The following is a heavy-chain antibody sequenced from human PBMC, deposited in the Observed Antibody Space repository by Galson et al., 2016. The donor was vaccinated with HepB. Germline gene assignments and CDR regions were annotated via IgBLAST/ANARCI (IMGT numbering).Heavy chain of an antibody. CDR3: ARFGHNYGSIDY. CDR2: ISSSSTRI. Sequence: SLRLSCAASGFTSSGHNMNWVRQAPGKGLEWVSSISSSSTRIFYADSMKGRFTISRDNANNSLFLQMNSLRVEDTAVYYCARFGHNYGSIDYWGQGTLVTVSS. V-gene: IGHV3-21*01. D-gene: IGHD5-18*01. J-gene: IGHJ4*02. CDR1: GFTSSGHN.